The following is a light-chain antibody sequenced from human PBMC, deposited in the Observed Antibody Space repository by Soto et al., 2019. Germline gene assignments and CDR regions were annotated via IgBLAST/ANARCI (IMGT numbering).Light chain of an antibody. CDR3: SSYAVTNIFV. V-gene: IGLV2-8*01. CDR1: SSDVGGFNY. CDR2: EVN. J-gene: IGLJ1*01. Sequence: QSALTQPPSASGSPGQSVTISCSGTSSDVGGFNYVSWYQQHPGRAPKVLIYEVNKRPSGVPDRSSGSKSGSTASLTVSGLQAEDEAEYYCSSYAVTNIFVFGTGTKLTVL.